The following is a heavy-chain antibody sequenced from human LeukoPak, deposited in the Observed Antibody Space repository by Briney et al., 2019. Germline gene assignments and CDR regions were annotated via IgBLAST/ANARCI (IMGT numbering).Heavy chain of an antibody. CDR1: GSTLRTYI. J-gene: IGHJ3*02. Sequence: PGGSLRLSCVASGSTLRTYIMNWVRQAPGKGLEWVSFMSIIDDLKYYADSVQGRFNISRDNSKSTLSLQMSSLRAEDTGVYYCAREGYTSDYAGAFDIWGQGSVVTVSS. V-gene: IGHV3-NL1*01. CDR3: AREGYTSDYAGAFDI. D-gene: IGHD2-2*01. CDR2: MSIIDDLK.